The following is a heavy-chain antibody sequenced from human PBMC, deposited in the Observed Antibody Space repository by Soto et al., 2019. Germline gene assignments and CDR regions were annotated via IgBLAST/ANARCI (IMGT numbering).Heavy chain of an antibody. CDR1: GFSFTSYW. CDR2: IYPGGSDT. V-gene: IGHV5-51*01. CDR3: ARLGPYVLDY. J-gene: IGHJ4*02. Sequence: PGESLKISCKGSGFSFTSYWIGWVRQMPGKGLEWMGIIYPGGSDTKYSPSFQGQVTISADKSISTAYLQWSSLKASDTAIYYCARLGPYVLDYWGQGXLVTVYS. D-gene: IGHD3-16*01.